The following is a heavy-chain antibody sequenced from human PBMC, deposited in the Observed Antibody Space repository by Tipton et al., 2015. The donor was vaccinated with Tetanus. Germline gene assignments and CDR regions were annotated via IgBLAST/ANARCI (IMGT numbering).Heavy chain of an antibody. CDR3: ARVGRHQQFTYYHFYHGLDV. CDR1: GGSFSDYV. Sequence: TLSLTCAVYGGSFSDYVWSWIRQPPEKGLEWIGEINHSGSTNYNLSLKSRVTISVDTSENQFSLTLSSVTAADTAVYYCARVGRHQQFTYYHFYHGLDVWGQGTTVTVSS. CDR2: INHSGST. V-gene: IGHV4-34*01. J-gene: IGHJ6*02. D-gene: IGHD3-16*01.